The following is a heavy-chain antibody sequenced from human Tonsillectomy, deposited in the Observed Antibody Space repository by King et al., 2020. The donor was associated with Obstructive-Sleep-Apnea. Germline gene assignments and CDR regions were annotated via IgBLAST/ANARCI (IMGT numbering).Heavy chain of an antibody. CDR2: IYYSGST. V-gene: IGHV4-39*01. J-gene: IGHJ2*01. Sequence: QLQESGPGLVKPSETLSLTCTVSGGSISSSSYYWGWIRQPPGKGLEWIGSIYYSGSTYYNPSLKSRVTISVDTSKNQFSLKLSSVTAADTAVYYCAGHGGYGSGSSLQNFDLWGRGTLVTVSS. D-gene: IGHD3-10*01. CDR1: GGSISSSSYY. CDR3: AGHGGYGSGSSLQNFDL.